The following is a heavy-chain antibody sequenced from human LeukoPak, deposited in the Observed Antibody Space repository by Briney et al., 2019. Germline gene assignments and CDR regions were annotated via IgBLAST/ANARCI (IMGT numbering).Heavy chain of an antibody. V-gene: IGHV4-34*01. CDR1: GGSFSGYY. D-gene: IGHD4-23*01. J-gene: IGHJ4*02. CDR3: ALDYGGNFGFDY. Sequence: PLETLSLTCAVYGGSFSGYYWGWIRQPPGKGLEWIGEINHSGSTNYNPSLKSRVTISVDTSKNQFSLKLSSVTAADTAVYYCALDYGGNFGFDYWGQGTLVTVSS. CDR2: INHSGST.